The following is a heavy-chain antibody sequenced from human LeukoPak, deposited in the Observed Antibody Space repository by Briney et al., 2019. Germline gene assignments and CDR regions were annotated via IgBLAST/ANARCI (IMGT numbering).Heavy chain of an antibody. D-gene: IGHD3-16*01. V-gene: IGHV3-48*03. Sequence: GGSLRLSCAASGFTFSSYEMNWVRQAPGKGLEWVSYISSSGSTIYYADSVKGRFTISRDNAKNSLYLQMNSLRAEDTAVYYCAKGNYVWGSYPHYFDYWGQGTLVTVSS. CDR1: GFTFSSYE. J-gene: IGHJ4*02. CDR3: AKGNYVWGSYPHYFDY. CDR2: ISSSGSTI.